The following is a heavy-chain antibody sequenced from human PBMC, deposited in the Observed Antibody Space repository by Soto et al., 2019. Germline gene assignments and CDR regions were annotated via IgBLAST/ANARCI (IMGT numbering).Heavy chain of an antibody. D-gene: IGHD7-27*01. CDR2: IYHSGST. J-gene: IGHJ4*02. CDR1: GGSISSGHYS. CDR3: VREIWGCVDY. Sequence: SETLSLTCAVSGGSISSGHYSWSWIRQPPGKGLEWIGYIYHSGSTYYNPSLKSRVTISVDSSKNQFSLKLSSVTAADTAVYYCVREIWGCVDYSGQVSLVTFSS. V-gene: IGHV4-30-2*01.